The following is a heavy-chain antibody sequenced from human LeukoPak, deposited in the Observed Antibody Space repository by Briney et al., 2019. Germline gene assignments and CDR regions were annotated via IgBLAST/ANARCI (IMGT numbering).Heavy chain of an antibody. D-gene: IGHD3-16*01. J-gene: IGHJ5*02. Sequence: ASVKVSCKASGYTFTGYYVHWVRQAPGQGLQWMGWINPNSGGTNYAQTFQGRVTMTRDTSISTAYMEVSRLTSDDTAVYYCAKSIMGGQYNWFGPWGQGTLVTVSS. CDR1: GYTFTGYY. V-gene: IGHV1-2*02. CDR2: INPNSGGT. CDR3: AKSIMGGQYNWFGP.